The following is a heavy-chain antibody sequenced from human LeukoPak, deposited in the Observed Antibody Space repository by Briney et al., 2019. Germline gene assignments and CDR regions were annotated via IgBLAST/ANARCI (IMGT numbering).Heavy chain of an antibody. CDR1: GYTFTSYG. Sequence: ASVKVSCKASGYTFTSYGISWVRQAPGQGLEWMGWISAYNGNTNYAQKLQGRVTMTTDTSTSTAYMELRSLRSDDTAVYYCAKHNQGLWYYYGSGSPETWFDPWGQGTLVTVSS. J-gene: IGHJ5*02. V-gene: IGHV1-18*01. CDR2: ISAYNGNT. D-gene: IGHD3-10*01. CDR3: AKHNQGLWYYYGSGSPETWFDP.